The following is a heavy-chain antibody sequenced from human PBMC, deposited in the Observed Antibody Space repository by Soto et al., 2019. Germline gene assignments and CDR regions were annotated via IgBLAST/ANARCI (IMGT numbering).Heavy chain of an antibody. V-gene: IGHV3-74*01. Sequence: PGGSLRLSCPVPGFTFSAYWMHWVRQVPGKGLTWVSRISDDGSTATYADSVKGRFVISRDNAKNSLYLEMNTLRADDSGLYYCARGPRVSSTGTGAHWGRGTLVTVSS. D-gene: IGHD1-1*01. CDR2: ISDDGSTA. CDR3: ARGPRVSSTGTGAH. J-gene: IGHJ4*02. CDR1: GFTFSAYW.